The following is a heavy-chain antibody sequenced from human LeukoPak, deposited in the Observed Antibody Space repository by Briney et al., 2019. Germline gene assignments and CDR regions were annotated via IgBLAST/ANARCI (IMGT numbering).Heavy chain of an antibody. Sequence: GGSLRLSCAASGFTFSSYEMNWVRQAPGKGLEWVSYISTSGSTIYYADSVKGRFTISRDNTKNSLYLQMNSLRAEDTAVYYCERDGFREAAECWGQGTLVTVSS. CDR3: ERDGFREAAEC. J-gene: IGHJ4*02. V-gene: IGHV3-48*03. CDR1: GFTFSSYE. D-gene: IGHD6-13*01. CDR2: ISTSGSTI.